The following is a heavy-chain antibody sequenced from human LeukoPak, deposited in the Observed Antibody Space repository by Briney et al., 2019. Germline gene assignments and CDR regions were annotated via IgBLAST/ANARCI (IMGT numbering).Heavy chain of an antibody. J-gene: IGHJ4*02. CDR2: ISVRSNYR. V-gene: IGHV3-21*01. D-gene: IGHD3-22*01. Sequence: TGGSLRLSCAASGYTFSDFSVNWVRQAPGKGQEWVSSISVRSNYRYYADSVRGRFTISRDDARDSLFLQMNSLRAEDTAVYFCVRLRRNNDRSGYYYYYDYWGQGTLVTVSS. CDR1: GYTFSDFS. CDR3: VRLRRNNDRSGYYYYYDY.